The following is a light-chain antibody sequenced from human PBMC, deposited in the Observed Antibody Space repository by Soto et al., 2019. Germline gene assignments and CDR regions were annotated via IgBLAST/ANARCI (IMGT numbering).Light chain of an antibody. J-gene: IGKJ3*01. Sequence: IQLTQSPSSLSASVGDTVTITCRASQAISDYLAWYQQTPGKAPKLLIYAASTLEIGVPSRFSGSGSGTDFTLTISSLQPEDFATYYCQQLKSYPFTFGPGAKVDIK. CDR3: QQLKSYPFT. CDR2: AAS. CDR1: QAISDY. V-gene: IGKV1-9*01.